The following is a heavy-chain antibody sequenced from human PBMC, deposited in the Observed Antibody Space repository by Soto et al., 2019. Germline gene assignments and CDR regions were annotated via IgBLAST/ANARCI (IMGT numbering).Heavy chain of an antibody. CDR2: ISSSSSYI. V-gene: IGHV3-21*01. J-gene: IGHJ3*02. CDR1: GFTFSSYS. Sequence: GGSLRLSCAASGFTFSSYSMNWVRQAPGKGLEWVSSISSSSSYIYYADSVKGRFTISRDNAKNSLYLQMNSLRAEDTAVYYCARGNRPTPPDAFDIWGQGTMVTVSS. D-gene: IGHD4-4*01. CDR3: ARGNRPTPPDAFDI.